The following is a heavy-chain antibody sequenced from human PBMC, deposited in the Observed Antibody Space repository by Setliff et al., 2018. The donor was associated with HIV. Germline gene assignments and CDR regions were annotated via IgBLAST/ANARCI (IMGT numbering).Heavy chain of an antibody. CDR2: IIPIFGTA. CDR1: GYTFSNYY. J-gene: IGHJ1*01. V-gene: IGHV1-69*13. D-gene: IGHD3-10*01. Sequence: SVKVSCKASGYTFSNYYIHWVRLAPGQGLEWMGGIIPIFGTANYAQKFQGRVTIIADASTNTVNMELSSLRSEDTAVYYCASRTEVRGVTPREFRYFQHWGQGTLVTVSS. CDR3: ASRTEVRGVTPREFRYFQH.